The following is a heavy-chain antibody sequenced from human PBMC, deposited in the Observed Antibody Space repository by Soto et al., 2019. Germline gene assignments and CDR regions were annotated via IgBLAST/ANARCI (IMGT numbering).Heavy chain of an antibody. CDR2: MSHSGGT. D-gene: IGHD1-1*01. J-gene: IGHJ3*02. CDR1: GGFVSSVSYY. Sequence: QVQLQQWGAGLLKPSETLSLTCAVYGGFVSSVSYYGSWFRQPPGKGLEWIGEMSHSGGTHFNPSLKSRVTISVDTSKNQFSLKMASVTAADTALYYCARVERGTATTVVDAFDIWGPGTMVTVSS. CDR3: ARVERGTATTVVDAFDI. V-gene: IGHV4-34*01.